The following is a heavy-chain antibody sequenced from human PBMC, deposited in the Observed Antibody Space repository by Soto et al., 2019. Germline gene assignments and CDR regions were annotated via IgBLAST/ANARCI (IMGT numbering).Heavy chain of an antibody. CDR1: EFTFSGRS. J-gene: IGHJ6*03. V-gene: IGHV3-74*01. D-gene: IGHD3-10*01. Sequence: EVQLVESGGGLVQPGGSLRLSCAASEFTFSGRSVHWVRQAPGKGLVWVSGIDKVGTDSTYADSVKGRFTSSRENAKNTVYLQMKSLRVEDTAVSYCARGWFGPDVWGKGTTVTVSS. CDR3: ARGWFGPDV. CDR2: IDKVGTDS.